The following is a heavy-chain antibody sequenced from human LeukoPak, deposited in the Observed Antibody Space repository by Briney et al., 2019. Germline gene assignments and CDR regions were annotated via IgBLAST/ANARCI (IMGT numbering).Heavy chain of an antibody. CDR3: EKDILLYYVSSGYFDY. CDR1: GFTFEDYS. D-gene: IGHD3-22*01. CDR2: ISCDGCSK. V-gene: IGHV3-43*01. Sequence: GGSLRLSCAASGFTFEDYSMQGVRQAPGRGREGVSLISCDGCSKYYADFVEGRFNISRENRKNSLYLQMNSVRSEDTALYYCEKDILLYYVSSGYFDYGGQGPLVTVPS. J-gene: IGHJ4*02.